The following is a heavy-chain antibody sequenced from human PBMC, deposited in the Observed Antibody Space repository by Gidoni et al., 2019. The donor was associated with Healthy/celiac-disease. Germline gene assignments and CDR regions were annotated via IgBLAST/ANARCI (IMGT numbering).Heavy chain of an antibody. D-gene: IGHD3-3*01. CDR1: GFTFSSYA. CDR2: ISSNGGST. J-gene: IGHJ4*02. V-gene: IGHV3-64*01. CDR3: ARGPFVRHFDY. Sequence: EVQLVESGGGLVQPGGSLRLSCAASGFTFSSYAMHWVRQAPGKGLEYVSAISSNGGSTYYANSVKGRFTISRDNSKNTLYLQMGSLRAEDMAVYYCARGPFVRHFDYWGQGTLVTVSS.